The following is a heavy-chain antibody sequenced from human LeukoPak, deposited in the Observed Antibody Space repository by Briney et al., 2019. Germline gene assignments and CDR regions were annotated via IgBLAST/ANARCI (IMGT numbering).Heavy chain of an antibody. J-gene: IGHJ6*02. CDR1: GYSFTNYW. Sequence: GESLKISCKGSGYSFTNYWIGWVRQMPGKGLEWMGIIYPGDSDTRYSPSFQGQVTISADKSISTAYLQWSSLKASDTAMYYCARHHCSSTSCYPPYYYYGMDVWGQGTTVTVSS. D-gene: IGHD2-2*01. CDR3: ARHHCSSTSCYPPYYYYGMDV. CDR2: IYPGDSDT. V-gene: IGHV5-51*01.